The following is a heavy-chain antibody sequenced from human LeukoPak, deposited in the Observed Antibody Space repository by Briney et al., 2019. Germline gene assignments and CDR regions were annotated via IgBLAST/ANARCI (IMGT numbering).Heavy chain of an antibody. V-gene: IGHV3-23*01. CDR3: AKEANMANWFDP. CDR1: GFTFSDYA. D-gene: IGHD2/OR15-2a*01. J-gene: IGHJ5*02. Sequence: GGSLRLSCTASGFTFSDYAMSWVRQAPGKGLEWVSGISGSGGSIRYADSVKGRFIISRDNSKNTLYLQMNSLRAEDTAVYYCAKEANMANWFDPWGQGTLVTVSS. CDR2: ISGSGGSI.